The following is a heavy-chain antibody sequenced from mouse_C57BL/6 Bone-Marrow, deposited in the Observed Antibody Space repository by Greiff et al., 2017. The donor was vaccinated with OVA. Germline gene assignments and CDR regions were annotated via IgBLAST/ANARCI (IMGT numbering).Heavy chain of an antibody. D-gene: IGHD2-2*01. J-gene: IGHJ3*01. Sequence: QVQLQQSGSELRSPGSSVKLSCKDFDSEVFPIAYMSWVRQKPGHGFEWIGGILTSIGRTIYGEKFEDKATLDEDTLSNTDNWELNSLTSEDSAIYYCARGGVTPGLAYWGQGTLVTVSA. CDR3: ARGGVTPGLAY. V-gene: IGHV15-2*01. CDR2: ILTSIGRT. CDR1: DSEVFPIAY.